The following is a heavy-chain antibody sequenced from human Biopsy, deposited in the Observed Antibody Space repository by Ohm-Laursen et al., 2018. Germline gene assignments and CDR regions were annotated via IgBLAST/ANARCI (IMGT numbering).Heavy chain of an antibody. CDR1: GGSFSGYY. V-gene: IGHV4-34*01. CDR3: ARRGSGGRSFDH. CDR2: INHSGST. J-gene: IGHJ4*02. D-gene: IGHD2-15*01. Sequence: TLSLTCAVYGGSFSGYYWSWILQPPGKGLEWIGEINHSGSTNYNPSLKSRVTISVDTSKDQFSLNLSSVTAADTAVYYCARRGSGGRSFDHWGQGTLVTVSS.